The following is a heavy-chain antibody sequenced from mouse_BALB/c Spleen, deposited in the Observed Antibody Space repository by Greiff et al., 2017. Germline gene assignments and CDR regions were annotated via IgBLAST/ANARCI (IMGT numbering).Heavy chain of an antibody. CDR3: AREGRNGNYWFAY. J-gene: IGHJ3*01. CDR1: GFTFSDYY. D-gene: IGHD2-1*01. CDR2: ISDGGSYT. Sequence: EGQLVESGGGLVKPGGSLKLSCAASGFTFSDYYMYWVRQTPEKRLEWVATISDGGSYTYYPDSVKGRFTISRDNAKNNLYLQMSSLKSEDTAMYYCAREGRNGNYWFAYWGQGTLVTVSA. V-gene: IGHV5-4*02.